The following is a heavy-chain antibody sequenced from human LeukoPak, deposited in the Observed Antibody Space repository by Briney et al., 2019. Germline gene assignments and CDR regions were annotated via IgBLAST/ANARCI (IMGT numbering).Heavy chain of an antibody. CDR3: ARHVYYYDYSGYYYGL. J-gene: IGHJ3*01. D-gene: IGHD3-22*01. Sequence: GESLKISCKGSGYSFTSYWISWVRQMPGKGLEWMGRIDPSDSYTNYGPSFEGHVTISADKSSSTAYLHWSSLEASDTAMYFCARHVYYYDYSGYYYGLWDQGTMVTVSS. CDR2: IDPSDSYT. CDR1: GYSFTSYW. V-gene: IGHV5-10-1*01.